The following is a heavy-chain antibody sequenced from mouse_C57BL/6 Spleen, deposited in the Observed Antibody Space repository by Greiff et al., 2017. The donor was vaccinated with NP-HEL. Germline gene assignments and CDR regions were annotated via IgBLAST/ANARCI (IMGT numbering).Heavy chain of an antibody. V-gene: IGHV1-76*01. D-gene: IGHD4-1*02. Sequence: VQLKESGAELVRPGASVKLSCKASGYTFTDYYINWVKQRPGQGLEWIARIYPGSGNTYYNEKFKGKATLTAEKSSSTAYMQLSSLTSEDSAVYFCARSTGTANYFDYWGQGTTLTVSS. J-gene: IGHJ2*01. CDR2: IYPGSGNT. CDR1: GYTFTDYY. CDR3: ARSTGTANYFDY.